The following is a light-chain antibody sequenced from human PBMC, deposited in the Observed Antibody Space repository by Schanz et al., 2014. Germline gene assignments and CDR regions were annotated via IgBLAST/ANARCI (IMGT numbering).Light chain of an antibody. V-gene: IGLV6-57*01. CDR2: EDN. CDR1: GGNIANY. CDR3: QSYDSSNPTWV. J-gene: IGLJ3*02. Sequence: NFMLTQPHSVSESPGKTVTISCTRSGGNIANYVQWYQQRPGSSPTTVIYEDNQRPSGVPDRFSGSIDSSSNSASLTISGLKTEDEADYYCQSYDSSNPTWVFGGGTKLTVL.